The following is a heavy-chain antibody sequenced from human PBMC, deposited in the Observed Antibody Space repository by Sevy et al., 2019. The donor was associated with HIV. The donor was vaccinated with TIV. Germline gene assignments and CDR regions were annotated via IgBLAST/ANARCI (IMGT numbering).Heavy chain of an antibody. V-gene: IGHV3-15*01. CDR1: GFTFSNAW. J-gene: IGHJ5*02. Sequence: GGSLRLSCAASGFTFSNAWMSWVRQAPGKELEWVGRIKSKTDGGTIDYAAPVKGRFTISRDDSKNTLYLQMNSLKTEDTAVYYCTTLGTDYCGGDCSDLDPWGQGTLVTVSS. CDR3: TTLGTDYCGGDCSDLDP. CDR2: IKSKTDGGTI. D-gene: IGHD2-21*02.